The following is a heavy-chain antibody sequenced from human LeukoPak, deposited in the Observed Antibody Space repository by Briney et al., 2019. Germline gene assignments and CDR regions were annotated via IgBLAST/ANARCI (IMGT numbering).Heavy chain of an antibody. CDR2: IYTSGVT. V-gene: IGHV3-66*03. CDR3: ARDRAEEKTWVGFDT. CDR1: GFIVNSYA. Sequence: GGSLRLSCAASGFIVNSYAMSWVRQAPGKGLAWVSLIYTSGVTHYADTVKGRFTISRDNAKNTVYLQMNSLRDEDTAVYFCARDRAEEKTWVGFDTWGQGTLVTVSS. D-gene: IGHD5/OR15-5a*01. J-gene: IGHJ5*02.